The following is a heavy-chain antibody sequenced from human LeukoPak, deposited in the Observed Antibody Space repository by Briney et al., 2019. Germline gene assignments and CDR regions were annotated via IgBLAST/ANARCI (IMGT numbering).Heavy chain of an antibody. Sequence: ASVKVSCKASGYTFTGYYMHWVRQAPGQGLEWMGWINPNSGGTNYAQKFQGRVTMTRDTSISTAYMELSRLRSDDTAVYYCARVVYDSSGYSYDYWGQGTLVTVSS. V-gene: IGHV1-2*02. CDR2: INPNSGGT. CDR1: GYTFTGYY. D-gene: IGHD3-22*01. CDR3: ARVVYDSSGYSYDY. J-gene: IGHJ4*02.